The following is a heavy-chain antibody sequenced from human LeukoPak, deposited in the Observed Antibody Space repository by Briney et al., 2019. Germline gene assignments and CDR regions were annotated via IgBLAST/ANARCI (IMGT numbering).Heavy chain of an antibody. CDR2: ISGSGGST. V-gene: IGHV3-23*01. Sequence: PGGSLRLSCAASGFTFSSYWMHWVRQAPGKGLEWVSAISGSGGSTYYADSVKGRFTISRDNSKNTLYLQMNSLRAEDTAVYYCAKVTYGSGTYGAFDSWGQGTLVTVSS. D-gene: IGHD3-10*01. J-gene: IGHJ4*02. CDR1: GFTFSSYW. CDR3: AKVTYGSGTYGAFDS.